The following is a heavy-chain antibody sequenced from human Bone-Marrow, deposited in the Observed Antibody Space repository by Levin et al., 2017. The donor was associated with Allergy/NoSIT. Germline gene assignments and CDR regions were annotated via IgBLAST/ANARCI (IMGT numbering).Heavy chain of an antibody. V-gene: IGHV1-3*01. CDR2: INAGDSNT. J-gene: IGHJ3*02. D-gene: IGHD5-24*01. Sequence: ASVKVSCKASGYAFISYAMQWVRQAPGQGLEWMGWINAGDSNTKYSQKFKGRVSIIRDTSASTAYMELSSLRSEDTAVYYCARDDGRAGAFDIWGQGTMVTVSS. CDR3: ARDDGRAGAFDI. CDR1: GYAFISYA.